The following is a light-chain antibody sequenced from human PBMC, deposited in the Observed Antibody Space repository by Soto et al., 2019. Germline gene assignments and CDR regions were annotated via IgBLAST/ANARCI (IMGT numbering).Light chain of an antibody. CDR3: SSYTSSSIDYV. V-gene: IGLV2-14*01. J-gene: IGLJ1*01. Sequence: QSALPQPASVSGSPVQSITISCTGTSSDVGGYNYVSWYQQHPGKAPKLMIYEVSNRPSGVSNRFSGSKSGNTASLTISGLQAEDEADYYCSSYTSSSIDYVFGTGTKVTVL. CDR1: SSDVGGYNY. CDR2: EVS.